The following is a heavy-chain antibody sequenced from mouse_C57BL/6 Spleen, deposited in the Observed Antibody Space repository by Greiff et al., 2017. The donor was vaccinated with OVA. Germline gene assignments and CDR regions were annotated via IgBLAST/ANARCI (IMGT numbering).Heavy chain of an antibody. D-gene: IGHD2-4*01. CDR3: ARLDYDYDYAMDY. CDR2: ISSGSSTI. CDR1: GFTFSDYG. J-gene: IGHJ4*01. V-gene: IGHV5-17*01. Sequence: EVMLVESGGGLVKPGGSLKLSCAASGFTFSDYGMHWVRQAPEKGLAWVAYISSGSSTIYYADTVKGRFTISRDNAKNTLFLQMTSLRSEDTAMYYCARLDYDYDYAMDYWGQGTSVTVSS.